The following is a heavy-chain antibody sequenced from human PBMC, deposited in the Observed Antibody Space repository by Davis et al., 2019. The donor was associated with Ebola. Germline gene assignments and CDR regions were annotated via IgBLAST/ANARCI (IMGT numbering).Heavy chain of an antibody. CDR2: ISSSSNYI. V-gene: IGHV3-21*01. CDR1: GFTFSSYS. Sequence: GGSLRLSCAASGFTFSSYSMNWVRQAPGKGLEWVSTISSSSNYIYYADSVKGRFTISRDNAKNSLYLQMNSLRAEDTAVYYCARASWELLLSALDIWGQGTMVTVSS. J-gene: IGHJ3*02. CDR3: ARASWELLLSALDI. D-gene: IGHD1-26*01.